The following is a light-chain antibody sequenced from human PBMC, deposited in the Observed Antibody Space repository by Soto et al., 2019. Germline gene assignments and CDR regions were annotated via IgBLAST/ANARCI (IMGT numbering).Light chain of an antibody. V-gene: IGLV2-14*01. J-gene: IGLJ1*01. Sequence: QSVLTQPASVSGSPGQPITISCTGTSSDVGSFDSVAWYQHNPGKAPNLIIYDVSNRPSGVSRRFSGSKSGNTASLSISGLQTEDEANYYCSSFTTSSTLVFGTGTKLTVL. CDR2: DVS. CDR1: SSDVGSFDS. CDR3: SSFTTSSTLV.